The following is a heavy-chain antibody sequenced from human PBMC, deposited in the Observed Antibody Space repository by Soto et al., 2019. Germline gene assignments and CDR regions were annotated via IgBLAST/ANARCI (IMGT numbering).Heavy chain of an antibody. CDR2: INPNSGGT. D-gene: IGHD6-19*01. CDR1: GYTFTGYY. V-gene: IGHV1-2*04. Sequence: QVQLVQSGAEVKKPGASVKVSCKASGYTFTGYYMHWVRQAPGQGLEWMGWINPNSGGTNYAQKSQGWVTMTRDASISTAYMELSRLRSDDTAVYYCARDLSVAGTTWGIDYWGQGTLVTVSS. J-gene: IGHJ4*02. CDR3: ARDLSVAGTTWGIDY.